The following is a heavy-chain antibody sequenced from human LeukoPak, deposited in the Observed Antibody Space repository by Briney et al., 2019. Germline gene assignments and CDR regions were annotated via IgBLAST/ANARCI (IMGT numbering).Heavy chain of an antibody. D-gene: IGHD6-19*01. J-gene: IGHJ3*02. CDR3: ARDEALYVAVAGDGDHDAFDI. CDR2: IYYSGST. V-gene: IGHV4-39*07. CDR1: GGSISSSSYY. Sequence: PSETLSLTCTVSGGSISSSSYYWGWIRQPPGEGLEWIGSIYYSGSTYYNPSLKSRVTISVDTSKNQFSLKLSSVTAADTAVYYCARDEALYVAVAGDGDHDAFDIWGQGTMVTVSS.